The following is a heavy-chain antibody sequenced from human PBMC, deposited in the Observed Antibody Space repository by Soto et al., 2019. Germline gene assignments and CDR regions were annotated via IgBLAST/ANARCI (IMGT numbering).Heavy chain of an antibody. CDR2: IYHTGST. J-gene: IGHJ3*01. D-gene: IGHD2-8*02. V-gene: IGHV4-4*02. CDR3: AIDVLVEDGDGNQLHALEN. Sequence: SETLSLTCAVSGGSISSGGYCRSRVRKPPGKGLEWIGKIYHTGSTNYNPSLKSRVTISADKSKNQVSLKLSSLTAADTAVYYCAIDVLVEDGDGNQLHALENWGQRTKVTVSS. CDR1: GGSISSGGYC.